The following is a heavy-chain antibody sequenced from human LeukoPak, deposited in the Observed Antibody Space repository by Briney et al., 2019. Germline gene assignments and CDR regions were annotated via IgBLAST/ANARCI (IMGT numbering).Heavy chain of an antibody. Sequence: SETLSLTCTVSGGSVSSGSYYWSWIRQPPGKGLEWIGYIYYSGSTNYNPSLKSRVTISVDTSKNQFSLKLSSVIAADTAVYYCGRVQYSSSWYGEFDPWGQGTLVTVSS. V-gene: IGHV4-61*01. CDR1: GGSVSSGSYY. D-gene: IGHD6-13*01. CDR2: IYYSGST. CDR3: GRVQYSSSWYGEFDP. J-gene: IGHJ5*02.